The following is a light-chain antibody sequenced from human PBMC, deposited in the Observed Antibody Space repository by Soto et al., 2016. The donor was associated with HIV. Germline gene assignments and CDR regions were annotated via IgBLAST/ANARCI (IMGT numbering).Light chain of an antibody. J-gene: IGKJ4*01. Sequence: DIQMTQSPSTLSASVGDRVTITCRASQSINDWLAWYQQKPGKAPKLLIYMASTLESGVPSRFSGSGSGTEFTLTISSLQPEDFATYYCQKYNSAPLTFGGGTKVEIK. CDR1: QSINDW. CDR3: QKYNSAPLT. CDR2: MAS. V-gene: IGKV1-5*03.